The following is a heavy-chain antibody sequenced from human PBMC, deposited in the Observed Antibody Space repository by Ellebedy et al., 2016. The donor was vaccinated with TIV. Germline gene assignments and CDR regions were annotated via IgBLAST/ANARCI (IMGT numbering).Heavy chain of an antibody. J-gene: IGHJ4*02. CDR3: ARDFSSNSDFDY. CDR2: INPNSGGT. V-gene: IGHV1-2*02. Sequence: ASVKVSCKASGYTFTTYYIHWVRQAPGQGLEWMGWINPNSGGTNYAQKFQGRVTMTRDTSISTAYMELSRLRSDDTAVYYCARDFSSNSDFDYWGQGTLVTVSS. D-gene: IGHD6-6*01. CDR1: GYTFTTYY.